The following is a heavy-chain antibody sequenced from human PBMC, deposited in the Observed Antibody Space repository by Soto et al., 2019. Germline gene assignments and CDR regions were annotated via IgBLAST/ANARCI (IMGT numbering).Heavy chain of an antibody. CDR2: ISGGGGST. J-gene: IGHJ4*02. CDR1: GFTFSTYA. Sequence: EVQLLESGGALVQPGGSLRLYCAASGFTFSTYAMSWVRQAPGKGLEWVSAISGGGGSTYYADSVKGRFTISRDNSKNTLYLQMNSLRAEDTAVYYCAKDRQQWLSGGFDYWGQGTLVTVSS. CDR3: AKDRQQWLSGGFDY. V-gene: IGHV3-23*01. D-gene: IGHD6-19*01.